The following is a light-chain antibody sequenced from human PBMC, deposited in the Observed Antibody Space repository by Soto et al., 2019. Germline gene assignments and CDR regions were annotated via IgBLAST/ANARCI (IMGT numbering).Light chain of an antibody. J-gene: IGKJ1*01. CDR1: QSVSSNY. Sequence: EIVLTQSPCTLSLSPGDRATRSSRASQSVSSNYLAWYQQIPGQAPRLLIYGVSSRAAGIPDRFSGSGSGTDFTLTINRLEPEDFAVYYCQQYNNWPPTFGQGTKVDIK. CDR2: GVS. CDR3: QQYNNWPPT. V-gene: IGKV3-20*01.